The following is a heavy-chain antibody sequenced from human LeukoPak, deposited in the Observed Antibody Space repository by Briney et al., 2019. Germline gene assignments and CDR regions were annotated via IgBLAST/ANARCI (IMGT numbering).Heavy chain of an antibody. CDR3: ARAQTLYSGYDSNWFDP. CDR2: ISSSSGYT. V-gene: IGHV3-11*06. J-gene: IGHJ5*02. Sequence: PGGSLRLSCAASGFTFSDYYMSWIRQAPGKGLEWVSYISSSSGYTNYADSVKGRFTISRDNAKNSLYLQMNSLRAEDTAVYYCARAQTLYSGYDSNWFDPWGQGTLVTVSS. CDR1: GFTFSDYY. D-gene: IGHD5-12*01.